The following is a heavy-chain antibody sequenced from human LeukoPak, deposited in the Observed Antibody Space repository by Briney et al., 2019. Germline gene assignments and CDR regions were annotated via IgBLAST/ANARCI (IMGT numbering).Heavy chain of an antibody. Sequence: GGSLRLSCAASGFTFNTYAMSWVRQAPGKGLEWVSSISYCGCSTFYADSVKGRFTLSRDNAKNTLYLQMSSQRADDTALYYCARHYSGGVFDIWGQGTMVTVSS. CDR2: ISYCGCST. V-gene: IGHV3-23*01. D-gene: IGHD2-8*02. J-gene: IGHJ3*02. CDR3: ARHYSGGVFDI. CDR1: GFTFNTYA.